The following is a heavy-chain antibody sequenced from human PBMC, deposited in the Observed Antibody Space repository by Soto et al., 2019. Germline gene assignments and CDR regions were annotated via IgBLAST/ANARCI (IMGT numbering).Heavy chain of an antibody. V-gene: IGHV3-23*01. CDR2: ISGSGGST. CDR3: AKPLYSSGWYKFDY. D-gene: IGHD6-19*01. CDR1: GFTFSSYA. J-gene: IGHJ4*02. Sequence: GGSLRLSCAASGFTFSSYAMSWVRQAPGKGLEWVSGISGSGGSTYYADSVNGRFTISRDNSKNTLYLQMNSLRAEDTAVYYCAKPLYSSGWYKFDYWGQGTLVTVSS.